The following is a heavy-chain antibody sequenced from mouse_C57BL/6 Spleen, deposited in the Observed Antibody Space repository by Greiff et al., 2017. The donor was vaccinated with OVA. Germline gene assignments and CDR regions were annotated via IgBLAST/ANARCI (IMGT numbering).Heavy chain of an antibody. Sequence: VKLMESGPGLVQPSQSLSITCTVSGFSLTSYGVHWVRQSPGKGLEWLGVIWSGGSTDYNAAFISRLSISKDNSKSQVFFKMNSLQADDTAIYYCARNAYYSNSYYFDYWGQGTTLTVSS. D-gene: IGHD2-5*01. J-gene: IGHJ2*01. V-gene: IGHV2-2*01. CDR3: ARNAYYSNSYYFDY. CDR1: GFSLTSYG. CDR2: IWSGGST.